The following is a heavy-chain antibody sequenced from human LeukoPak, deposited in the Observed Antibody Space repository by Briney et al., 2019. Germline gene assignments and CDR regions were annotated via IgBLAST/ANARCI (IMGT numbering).Heavy chain of an antibody. CDR3: AKLPARGLLLWSGYPYNWFDP. CDR2: ISGSGGST. CDR1: GFTFSSYA. D-gene: IGHD3-3*01. J-gene: IGHJ5*02. Sequence: PGGSLRLSCAASGFTFSSYAMSWVRQAPGKGLEWVSAISGSGGSTYYADSVKGRFTISRDNSKNTLYPQMNSLRAEDTAVYYCAKLPARGLLLWSGYPYNWFDPWGQGTLVTVSS. V-gene: IGHV3-23*01.